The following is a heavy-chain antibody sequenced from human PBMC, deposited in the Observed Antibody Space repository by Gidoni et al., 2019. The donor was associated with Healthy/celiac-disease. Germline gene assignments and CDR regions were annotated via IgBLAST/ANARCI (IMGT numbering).Heavy chain of an antibody. Sequence: EVQLVESGGGLVQPGRSLRLSCTASGFTFGDYAMSWFRQAPGKGLEWVGFIRSKAYGGTTEYAASVKGRFTISRDDSKSIAYLQMNSLKTEDTAVYYCTRDGSSGWYLGYDAFDIWGQGTMVTVSS. D-gene: IGHD6-19*01. CDR3: TRDGSSGWYLGYDAFDI. CDR1: GFTFGDYA. V-gene: IGHV3-49*03. J-gene: IGHJ3*02. CDR2: IRSKAYGGTT.